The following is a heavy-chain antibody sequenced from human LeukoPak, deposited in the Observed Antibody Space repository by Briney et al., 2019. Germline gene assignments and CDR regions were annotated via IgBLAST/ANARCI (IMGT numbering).Heavy chain of an antibody. D-gene: IGHD3-10*01. V-gene: IGHV3-23*01. Sequence: GGSLRLSCAASGFTSSSYAMSWVRQAPGKGLEWVSGISGSGGGTYYADSVKGRFTISRDNSKNTLYLQMNSLRAEDTAIYYCSKDRTSSGGAEGYWGQGTLVTVSA. CDR2: ISGSGGGT. J-gene: IGHJ4*02. CDR3: SKDRTSSGGAEGY. CDR1: GFTSSSYA.